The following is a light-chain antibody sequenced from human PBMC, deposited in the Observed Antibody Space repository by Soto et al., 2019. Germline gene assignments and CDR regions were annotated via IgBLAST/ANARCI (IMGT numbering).Light chain of an antibody. CDR2: DAS. J-gene: IGKJ2*01. CDR3: QQYGSSPPHT. Sequence: EIVLTQSPGTLSLSPGERATLSCRASQSVSSIYLAWYQQRPGQAPRLLIYDASSRATGIPDRFSGSGSGTYFTLTITRLQPEDVAVYYYQQYGSSPPHTFGQGTKLEIK. CDR1: QSVSSIY. V-gene: IGKV3-20*01.